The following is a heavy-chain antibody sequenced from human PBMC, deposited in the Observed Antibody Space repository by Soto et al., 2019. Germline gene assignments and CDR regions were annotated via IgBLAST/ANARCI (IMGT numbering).Heavy chain of an antibody. D-gene: IGHD6-19*01. Sequence: EVQLLESGGGLVQPGGSLRLSCAASGFTFSSYAMSWVRQAPGKGLEWVSAISGSGGSTYYADSVKGRFTISRDNSKNMLYLQMNSLRAEDTAVYYCAKDPWLVTGLDWFDPWGQGTLVTVSS. CDR2: ISGSGGST. CDR3: AKDPWLVTGLDWFDP. CDR1: GFTFSSYA. J-gene: IGHJ5*02. V-gene: IGHV3-23*01.